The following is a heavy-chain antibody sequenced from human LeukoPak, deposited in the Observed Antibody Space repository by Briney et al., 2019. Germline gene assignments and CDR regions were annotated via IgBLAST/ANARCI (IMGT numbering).Heavy chain of an antibody. CDR1: GGSISSYY. Sequence: SETLSLTCSVSGGSISSYYWSWIRQPPGKGLEWIGYIYYSGSTNYNPSLKSRVTISVDTSKNQFSLKLSSVTAADTAVYYCARRIAVAGMAAFDIWGQGTMVTVSS. CDR2: IYYSGST. CDR3: ARRIAVAGMAAFDI. V-gene: IGHV4-59*08. J-gene: IGHJ3*02. D-gene: IGHD6-19*01.